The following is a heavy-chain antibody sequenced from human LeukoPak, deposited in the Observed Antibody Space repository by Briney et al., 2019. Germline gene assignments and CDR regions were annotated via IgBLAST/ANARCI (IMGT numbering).Heavy chain of an antibody. CDR1: GFTIRSYA. V-gene: IGHV3-30*04. CDR2: ISYDVSNK. J-gene: IGHJ4*02. Sequence: GRSLRLSCAASGFTIRSYAMHWVRQAPGKGLEWVAVISYDVSNKYYADSVKGRFTISRDNSKNTLYLQMNSLRAEDTAVYYCARGRAYDFWSGYYPHFDYWGQGTLVTASS. D-gene: IGHD3-3*01. CDR3: ARGRAYDFWSGYYPHFDY.